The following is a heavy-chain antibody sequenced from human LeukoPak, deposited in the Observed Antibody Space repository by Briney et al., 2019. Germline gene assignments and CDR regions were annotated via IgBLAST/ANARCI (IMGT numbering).Heavy chain of an antibody. V-gene: IGHV4-59*01. CDR3: ARSGYRYGADALDI. CDR1: GGSISSYY. J-gene: IGHJ3*02. D-gene: IGHD5-18*01. CDR2: IYYSGST. Sequence: SETLSLTCTVSGGSISSYYWSWIRQPPGKGLEWIGYIYYSGSTNYNPSLKSRVTISVDTSKNQFSLKLSSVAAADTAVYYCARSGYRYGADALDIWGQGTMVTVSS.